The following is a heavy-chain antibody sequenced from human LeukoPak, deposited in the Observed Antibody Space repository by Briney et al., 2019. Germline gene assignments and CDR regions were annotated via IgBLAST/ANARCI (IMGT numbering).Heavy chain of an antibody. J-gene: IGHJ4*02. D-gene: IGHD4-23*01. Sequence: GGSLRLSCAASGFTFSSYSMNWVRQAPGKGLEWVSSISSSSSYIYYADSVKGRFTISRDNAKNSLYLQMNSLRAEDTAVYYCARDAATVEVFDYWGQGTLVTVSS. CDR1: GFTFSSYS. CDR3: ARDAATVEVFDY. CDR2: ISSSSSYI. V-gene: IGHV3-21*01.